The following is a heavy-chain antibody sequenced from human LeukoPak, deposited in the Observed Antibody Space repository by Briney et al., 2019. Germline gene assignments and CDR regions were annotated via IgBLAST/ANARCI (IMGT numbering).Heavy chain of an antibody. V-gene: IGHV1-8*03. CDR1: GYTFTSYD. Sequence: AASVKVSCKASGYTFTSYDINWVPQATGQGLEWMGWMNPNSGSTGYAQKFQGRVTITRNTSISTAYMELSGLRSEDTAVYYCARGRSTGYPYYFEYWGQGTLVTVSS. D-gene: IGHD5-12*01. CDR3: ARGRSTGYPYYFEY. CDR2: MNPNSGST. J-gene: IGHJ4*02.